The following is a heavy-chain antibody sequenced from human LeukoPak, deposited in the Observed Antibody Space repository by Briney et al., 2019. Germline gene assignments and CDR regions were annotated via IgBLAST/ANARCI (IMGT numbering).Heavy chain of an antibody. CDR1: GFTVSSNY. V-gene: IGHV3-23*01. D-gene: IGHD3-22*01. J-gene: IGHJ4*02. CDR2: ISGSGGST. Sequence: GGSLRLSCAASGFTVSSNYMSWVRQAPGKGLEWVSAISGSGGSTYYADSVKGRFTISRDNSKNTLYLQMNSLRAEDTAVYYCAKDYYDSSGYYYGYWGQGTLVTVSS. CDR3: AKDYYDSSGYYYGY.